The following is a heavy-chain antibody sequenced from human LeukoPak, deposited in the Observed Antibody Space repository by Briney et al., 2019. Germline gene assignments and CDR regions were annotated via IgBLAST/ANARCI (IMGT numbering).Heavy chain of an antibody. Sequence: RGESLKISCKGSGYSFTTYWIGWVRQMPGKGLEWMGIIYPGDSDTRYSPSFQGQVTISADKSISTAYLQWSSLKASDTAMYYCARQDASRGNGMDVWGQGTTVTVSS. CDR3: ARQDASRGNGMDV. J-gene: IGHJ6*02. V-gene: IGHV5-51*01. CDR1: GYSFTTYW. D-gene: IGHD6-13*01. CDR2: IYPGDSDT.